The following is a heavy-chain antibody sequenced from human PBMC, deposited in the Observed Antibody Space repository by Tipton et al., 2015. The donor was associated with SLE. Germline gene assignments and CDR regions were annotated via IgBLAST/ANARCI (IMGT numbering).Heavy chain of an antibody. D-gene: IGHD4-23*01. CDR2: INHSGST. J-gene: IGHJ6*03. V-gene: IGHV4-34*01. Sequence: SLTCAVYGGSFSGYYWSWIRQPPGKGLEWIGEINHSGSTNYNPSLKSRVTISVDTSKNQFSLKLSSVTAADTAVYYCVRHHGGNSYYSYYYLDVWGKGTTVTVSS. CDR3: VRHHGGNSYYSYYYLDV. CDR1: GGSFSGYY.